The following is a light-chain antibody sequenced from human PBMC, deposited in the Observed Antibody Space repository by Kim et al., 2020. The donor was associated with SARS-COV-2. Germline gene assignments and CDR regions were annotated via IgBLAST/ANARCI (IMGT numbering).Light chain of an antibody. CDR2: QDS. J-gene: IGLJ3*02. V-gene: IGLV3-1*01. CDR1: KLGDKY. CDR3: QAWDSSTAV. Sequence: EPPGQTASFTCSGDKLGDKYACWYQQKPGQSPVLVIYQDSKRPSGIPERFSGSNSGNTATLTISGTQAMDEADYYCQAWDSSTAVFGGGTQLTVL.